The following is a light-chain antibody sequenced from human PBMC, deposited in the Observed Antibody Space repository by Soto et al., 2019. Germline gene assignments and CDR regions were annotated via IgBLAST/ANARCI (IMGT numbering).Light chain of an antibody. CDR2: WAS. V-gene: IGKV4-1*01. CDR1: QSLLFSSNKKNY. J-gene: IGKJ4*01. Sequence: DIVMTQSPASLAVSLGERATINCKSSQSLLFSSNKKNYLAWYQQRPGQPPKLLIYWASSRESGVPDRFTGSGYGTDFTLSISSLQAEDVAVYYCQQYDNLPVTFGGGTKVEIK. CDR3: QQYDNLPVT.